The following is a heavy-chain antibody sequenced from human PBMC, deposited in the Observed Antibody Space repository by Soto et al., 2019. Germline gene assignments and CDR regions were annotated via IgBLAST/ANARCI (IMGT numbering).Heavy chain of an antibody. CDR3: AHSVNWKPAFDI. Sequence: QITLKESGPTLVKPTQTLTLTCTFSGFSLSTSGVGVGWIRQPPGKALEWLALIYWDDDKRYSPSLKSRLTFTKDTSKNQVVLTMTTMDPVDTATYYCAHSVNWKPAFDIWGQGTMVTVSS. CDR1: GFSLSTSGVG. J-gene: IGHJ3*02. V-gene: IGHV2-5*02. D-gene: IGHD1-1*01. CDR2: IYWDDDK.